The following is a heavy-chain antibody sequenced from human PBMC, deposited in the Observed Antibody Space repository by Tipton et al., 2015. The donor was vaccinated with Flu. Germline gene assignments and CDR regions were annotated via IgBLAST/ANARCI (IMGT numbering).Heavy chain of an antibody. CDR3: AREWDGSKQGDIAFDL. CDR1: GYTFTGYY. Sequence: QVQLVQSGAEVKKPGASVKVSCKASGYTFTGYYMHWVRQAPGQGLEWMGWINPNSGGTNYAQKFQGRVTMTRDTSISTAYMELSRLRSDDTAVYYCAREWDGSKQGDIAFDLWGQGTLVTVSS. J-gene: IGHJ5*02. CDR2: INPNSGGT. V-gene: IGHV1-2*02. D-gene: IGHD1-26*01.